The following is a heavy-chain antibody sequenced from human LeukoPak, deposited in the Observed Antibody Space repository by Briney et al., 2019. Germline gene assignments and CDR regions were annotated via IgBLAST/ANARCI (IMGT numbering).Heavy chain of an antibody. CDR3: AKDLSNYYDSSRAFDI. CDR1: GFTFSSYV. J-gene: IGHJ3*02. V-gene: IGHV3-23*01. D-gene: IGHD3-22*01. Sequence: GGSLRLSCAASGFTFSSYVISWVRQAPGKGRGWVWLISGRGGRSYYADSVKGLFTVSRDNSKTTLYLKMNSLRAEDTAVYYCAKDLSNYYDSSRAFDIWGQGTMVTVSS. CDR2: ISGRGGRS.